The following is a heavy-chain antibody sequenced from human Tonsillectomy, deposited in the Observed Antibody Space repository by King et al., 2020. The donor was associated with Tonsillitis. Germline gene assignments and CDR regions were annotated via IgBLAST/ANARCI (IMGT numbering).Heavy chain of an antibody. CDR2: IYYSEST. CDR3: ARVAGTYGGFGQLYFDY. J-gene: IGHJ4*02. Sequence: VQLQESGPGLVKPSETLSLTCTVSGGSISTYYWSWIRQTPGKGLEWIGYIYYSESTNYNPSLKIRVTISLDTSKNQFSLKLSSVTAADTAVYYCARVAGTYGGFGQLYFDYWGQGTLVTVSS. CDR1: GGSISTYY. V-gene: IGHV4-59*01. D-gene: IGHD2-8*01.